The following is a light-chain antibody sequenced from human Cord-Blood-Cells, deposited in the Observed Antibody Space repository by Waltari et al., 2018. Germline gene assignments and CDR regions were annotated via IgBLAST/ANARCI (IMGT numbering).Light chain of an antibody. CDR1: QSVSSSY. CDR3: QQYGSSPPRT. J-gene: IGKJ1*01. Sequence: ELVLTQSPGTLYLSPGERATLPCRASQSVSSSYLAWYQQKPGQAPRLLIYGASSRATGIPDMFSGSGSGTDFTLTISRLGPEDFAVYYCQQYGSSPPRTFGQGTKVEIK. V-gene: IGKV3-20*01. CDR2: GAS.